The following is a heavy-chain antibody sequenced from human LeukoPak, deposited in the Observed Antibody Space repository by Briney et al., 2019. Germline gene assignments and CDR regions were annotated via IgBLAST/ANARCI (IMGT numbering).Heavy chain of an antibody. Sequence: GGSLRLSCAASGFTFSSYSMNWVRQAPGKGLEWVSSISGSSSYIYYADSVKGRFTISRDNAKNSLYLQMNSLRAEDTAVYYCARDKAYYYDSSGYYYPLDYYYGMDVWGQGTTVTVSS. CDR2: ISGSSSYI. CDR3: ARDKAYYYDSSGYYYPLDYYYGMDV. V-gene: IGHV3-21*01. CDR1: GFTFSSYS. D-gene: IGHD3-22*01. J-gene: IGHJ6*02.